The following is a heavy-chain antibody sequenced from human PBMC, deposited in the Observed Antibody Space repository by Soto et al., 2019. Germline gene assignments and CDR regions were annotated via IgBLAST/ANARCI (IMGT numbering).Heavy chain of an antibody. CDR3: ARVRGATLLTYYFDY. V-gene: IGHV3-48*02. CDR2: ITTSSSII. Sequence: GGSLRLSXAASGFTFSPYSMCWVRQAPGRGLEWLSYITTSSSIIYYADSVKGRFTISRDNAKNSLYLQMNSLRDEDTAVYYCARVRGATLLTYYFDYWGQGTRVTVSS. CDR1: GFTFSPYS. D-gene: IGHD1-26*01. J-gene: IGHJ4*02.